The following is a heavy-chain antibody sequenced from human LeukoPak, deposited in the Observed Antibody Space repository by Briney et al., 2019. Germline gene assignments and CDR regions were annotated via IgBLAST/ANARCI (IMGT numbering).Heavy chain of an antibody. Sequence: SSETLSLTCTVSGGSISSSSYYWGWIRQPPGKGLEWIGSIYYSGSTYYNPSLKSRVTISVDTSKNQFSLKLSSVTAADTAVYYCARISPRDGYIDYWGQGTLVTVSS. D-gene: IGHD5-24*01. V-gene: IGHV4-39*07. CDR2: IYYSGST. CDR1: GGSISSSSYY. CDR3: ARISPRDGYIDY. J-gene: IGHJ4*02.